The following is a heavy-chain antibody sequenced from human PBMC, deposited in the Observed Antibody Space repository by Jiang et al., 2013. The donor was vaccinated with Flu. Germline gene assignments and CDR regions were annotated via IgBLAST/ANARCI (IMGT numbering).Heavy chain of an antibody. Sequence: QLLESGGGLMQPGGSLRLSCAASGFTFSRYDMNWVRRLREGLVWVSCITSGGGTIYYADSVKGRFTISRDNAKNTLYLQMKNLRAEDTAIYYCAREDTTLDSWGQGTLVTVSS. CDR2: ITSGGGTI. CDR1: GFTFSRYD. D-gene: IGHD5-18*01. CDR3: AREDTTLDS. V-gene: IGHV3-48*03. J-gene: IGHJ4*02.